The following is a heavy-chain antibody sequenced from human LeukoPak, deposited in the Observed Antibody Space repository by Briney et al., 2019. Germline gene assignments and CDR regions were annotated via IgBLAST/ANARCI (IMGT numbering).Heavy chain of an antibody. J-gene: IGHJ4*02. Sequence: GGSLRPSCAASGFTFSNAWMSWVRQAPGKGREWVGRIKSKTDGGTIDYAAPVKGRCTIARDDSKNTLYLQMTSLKTEDTAVYYCIHIYFDYWGQGTLVTVSS. D-gene: IGHD2-21*01. V-gene: IGHV3-15*01. CDR3: IHIYFDY. CDR1: GFTFSNAW. CDR2: IKSKTDGGTI.